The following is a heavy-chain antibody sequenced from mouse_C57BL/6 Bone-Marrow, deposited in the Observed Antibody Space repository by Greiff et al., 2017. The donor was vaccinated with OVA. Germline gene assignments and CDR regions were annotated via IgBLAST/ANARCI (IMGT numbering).Heavy chain of an antibody. CDR3: ASAVFAY. Sequence: VQLQQPGAELVKPGASVKLSCKASGYTFTSYRMQWVKQRPGQGLEWIGEIDPSDSYTNYNQKFKGKATLTVDTSSSTAYMQLSSLTSEDSAVYYCASAVFAYWGQGTLVTVSA. V-gene: IGHV1-50*01. CDR2: IDPSDSYT. CDR1: GYTFTSYR. J-gene: IGHJ3*01.